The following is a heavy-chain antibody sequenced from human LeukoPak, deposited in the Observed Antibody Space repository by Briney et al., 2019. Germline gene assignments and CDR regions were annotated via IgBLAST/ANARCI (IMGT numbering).Heavy chain of an antibody. Sequence: GGSLRLSCAASGFTFSSYWMSWVRQAPGKGLEWVANIKKDGSEKYYVDSVKGRFTISRDNAKNSLYLQMNSLRAEDTAVYYCARAYYGSGSYYVYYYYMDVWGKGTTVTVSS. J-gene: IGHJ6*03. CDR3: ARAYYGSGSYYVYYYYMDV. D-gene: IGHD3-10*01. V-gene: IGHV3-7*01. CDR1: GFTFSSYW. CDR2: IKKDGSEK.